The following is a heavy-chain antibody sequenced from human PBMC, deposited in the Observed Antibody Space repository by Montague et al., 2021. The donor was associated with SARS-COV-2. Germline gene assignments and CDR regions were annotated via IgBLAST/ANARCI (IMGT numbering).Heavy chain of an antibody. Sequence: SETLSLTCTVSGGSITNYYWNWVRQPAGKGLEFIGRIYITGATNYNPSLKSRVAISVDTSKNQFSLKLTSVTAADTAVYHCAREQVMWWFDPWGQGTLVTVSS. CDR1: GGSITNYY. CDR3: AREQVMWWFDP. CDR2: IYITGAT. J-gene: IGHJ5*02. D-gene: IGHD2-21*01. V-gene: IGHV4-4*07.